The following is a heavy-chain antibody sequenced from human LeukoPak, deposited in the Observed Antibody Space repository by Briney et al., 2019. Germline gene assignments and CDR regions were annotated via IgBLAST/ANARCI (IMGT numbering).Heavy chain of an antibody. D-gene: IGHD3/OR15-3a*01. CDR1: GVSISSSNSY. CDR2: IYYSGKT. Sequence: SETLSLTCTVCGVSISSSNSYWGWIRQPPGKGLEWIGSIYYSGKTYYNASLKSQVSISIDTSKNQFSLRLTSVTAADTAVYYCARQTGSGLFILPGGQGTLVTVSS. CDR3: ARQTGSGLFILP. V-gene: IGHV4-39*01. J-gene: IGHJ4*02.